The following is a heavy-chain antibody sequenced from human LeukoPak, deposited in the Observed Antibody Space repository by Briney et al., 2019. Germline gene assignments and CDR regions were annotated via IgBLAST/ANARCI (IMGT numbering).Heavy chain of an antibody. CDR2: IYYSGST. J-gene: IGHJ5*02. CDR1: GGSISSGDYY. D-gene: IGHD3-10*01. V-gene: IGHV4-30-4*01. Sequence: SQTLSLTCTVSGGSISSGDYYWSWIRQPPGKGLEWIGYIYYSGSTYYNPSLKSRVTISVDTSKNQFSLKLSSVTAADTAVYYCARYYYGSGSYFGDSDSWFDPWGQGTLVTVSS. CDR3: ARYYYGSGSYFGDSDSWFDP.